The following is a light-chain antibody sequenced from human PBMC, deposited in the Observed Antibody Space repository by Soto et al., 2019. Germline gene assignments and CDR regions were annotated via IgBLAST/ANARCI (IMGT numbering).Light chain of an antibody. V-gene: IGKV1-5*03. J-gene: IGKJ1*01. CDR1: LTFNSF. Sequence: DIQLTQSPSTLSASVGDRVTMICRASLTFNSFLAWYQQKPGRAPKLLIYKSFILESGVPSRFSVSGPGTEFTLTISSLQPDDSATYHCQQHKTYPWTFGKGTKL. CDR3: QQHKTYPWT. CDR2: KSF.